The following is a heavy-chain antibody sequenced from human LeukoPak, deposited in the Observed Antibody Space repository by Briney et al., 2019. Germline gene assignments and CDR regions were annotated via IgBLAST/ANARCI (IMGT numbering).Heavy chain of an antibody. CDR2: INTNTGNP. J-gene: IGHJ6*03. CDR1: GYTFTSYA. CDR3: ARSRRVVVPSSLNAADDYYYYMDV. D-gene: IGHD2-21*02. Sequence: ASVKVSCKASGYTFTSYAMAWVRQAPGQGLECLGGINTNTGNPTYAQGFTGRYVFSFDTSVSMAYLQITSLTAEDTAIYYCARSRRVVVPSSLNAADDYYYYMDVWGKGTTVTVSS. V-gene: IGHV7-4-1*04.